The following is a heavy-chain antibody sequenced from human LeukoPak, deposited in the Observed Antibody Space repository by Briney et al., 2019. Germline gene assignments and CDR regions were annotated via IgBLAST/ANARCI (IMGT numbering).Heavy chain of an antibody. J-gene: IGHJ4*02. V-gene: IGHV1-69*04. D-gene: IGHD4-17*01. CDR1: GGTFSSYA. CDR2: ILPIFGIA. CDR3: ARMVDYGDYVGLDY. Sequence: GGSVKVSCKASGGTFSSYAISWVRQAPGQGLEWMGRILPIFGIANYAQKFQGRVTITADKSTSTAYMELSSLRSEDTAVYYCARMVDYGDYVGLDYWGQGTLVTVSS.